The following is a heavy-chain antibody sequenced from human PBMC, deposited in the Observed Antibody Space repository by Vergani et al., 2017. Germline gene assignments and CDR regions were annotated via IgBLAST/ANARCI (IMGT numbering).Heavy chain of an antibody. V-gene: IGHV3-23*01. CDR3: AREISFGENSLFHLFDY. Sequence: EVQLLESGGGLVQPGGSLRLSCEASGFTFSTYALSWVRQPPEKGLEWVSLIRGSGGDTSYADSVKGRFTIARDNSKNTLYLRMNSLEAEDPAIYYCAREISFGENSLFHLFDYWGQGALVT. D-gene: IGHD3-10*01. CDR2: IRGSGGDT. CDR1: GFTFSTYA. J-gene: IGHJ4*02.